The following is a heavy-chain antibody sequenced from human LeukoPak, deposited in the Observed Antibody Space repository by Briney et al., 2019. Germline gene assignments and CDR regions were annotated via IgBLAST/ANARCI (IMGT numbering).Heavy chain of an antibody. CDR2: IWYDGSNN. CDR1: GFTFSSYG. CDR3: AKAQDTAMALDY. Sequence: GGSLRLSCAASGFTFSSYGMHWVRQAPGKGLEWVAVIWYDGSNNYYADSVKGRFTIPRDNSKNTLYLQMNSLRAEDTAVYYCAKAQDTAMALDYWGQGTLVTVSS. V-gene: IGHV3-33*06. D-gene: IGHD5-18*01. J-gene: IGHJ4*02.